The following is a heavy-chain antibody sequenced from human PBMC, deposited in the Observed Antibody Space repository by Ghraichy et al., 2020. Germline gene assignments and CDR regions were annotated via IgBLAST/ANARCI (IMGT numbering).Heavy chain of an antibody. D-gene: IGHD6-19*01. J-gene: IGHJ6*02. CDR1: GYTFFTYD. Sequence: SVKVSCKASGYTFFTYDISWVRQAPGQGLEWMGWIGTYNGYTDYAQNLQGRVTMTTDTSRSTSYMELRSLTYDDTAMYFCARCPRGAVPGGLDVWGQGTTVTV. V-gene: IGHV1-18*01. CDR3: ARCPRGAVPGGLDV. CDR2: IGTYNGYT.